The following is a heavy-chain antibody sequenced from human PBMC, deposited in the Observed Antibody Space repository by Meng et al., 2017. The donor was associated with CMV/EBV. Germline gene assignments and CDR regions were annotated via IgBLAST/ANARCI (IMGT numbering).Heavy chain of an antibody. J-gene: IGHJ3*02. Sequence: ASVKVSCKGSGYTFTGYYLHWLRQAPGQGLEGMGWINPNTNGTNYAQKFQGRVSMTRDTSISIAYMELSRLRSDDTAVYFCAREAAGYDLTAFEIWGQGTTVTVSS. CDR1: GYTFTGYY. CDR3: AREAAGYDLTAFEI. CDR2: INPNTNGT. V-gene: IGHV1-2*02. D-gene: IGHD5-12*01.